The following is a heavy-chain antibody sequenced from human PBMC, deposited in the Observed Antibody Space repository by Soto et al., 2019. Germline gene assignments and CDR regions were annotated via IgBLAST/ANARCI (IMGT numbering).Heavy chain of an antibody. D-gene: IGHD6-6*01. J-gene: IGHJ4*02. V-gene: IGHV1-46*03. CDR2: INPNGGST. CDR3: TRGLASGDY. Sequence: QVQLVQPGAEVKKPGASVEVSCKASGYIFTNFYIHWVRQAPGQGVVWIGIINPNGGSTNYAQNFQGRVTMTRDTSTSTVYMDLSSLRSEDTAVYYCTRGLASGDYWGQGTLITVSS. CDR1: GYIFTNFY.